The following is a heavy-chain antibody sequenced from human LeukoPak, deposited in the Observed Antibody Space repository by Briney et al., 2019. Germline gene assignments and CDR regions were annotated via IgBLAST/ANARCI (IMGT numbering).Heavy chain of an antibody. Sequence: PGGSLRLSCAASGFTFSSYGMHWVRQAPGKGLEWVAVISYDGSNKYYADSVKGRFTISRDNSKNTVYLQMNSLRAEDTAVYYCAARNGGPYYFDYWGQGALVTVSS. CDR1: GFTFSSYG. V-gene: IGHV3-30*03. D-gene: IGHD7-27*01. J-gene: IGHJ4*02. CDR2: ISYDGSNK. CDR3: AARNGGPYYFDY.